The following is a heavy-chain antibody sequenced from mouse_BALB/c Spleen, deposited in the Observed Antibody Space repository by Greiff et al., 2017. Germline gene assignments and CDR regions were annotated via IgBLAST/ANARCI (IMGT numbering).Heavy chain of an antibody. CDR1: GFTFSSYA. CDR2: ISSGGST. Sequence: EVQRVESGGGLVKPGGSLKLSCAASGFTFSSYAMSWVRQTPVKRLEWVASISSGGSTYYPDSVKGRFTISRDNARNILYLQMSSLRSEDTAMYYCARGYYGSSPYYFDYWGQGTTLTVSS. D-gene: IGHD1-1*01. CDR3: ARGYYGSSPYYFDY. V-gene: IGHV5-6-5*01. J-gene: IGHJ2*01.